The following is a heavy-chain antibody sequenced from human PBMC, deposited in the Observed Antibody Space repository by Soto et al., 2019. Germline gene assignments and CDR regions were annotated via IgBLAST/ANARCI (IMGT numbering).Heavy chain of an antibody. CDR1: GFTCSSYW. D-gene: IGHD2-15*01. CDR2: SNSDASST. V-gene: IGHV3-74*01. J-gene: IGHJ4*02. CDR3: VRTSMVVAAATREDY. Sequence: EVQLVESGGGLVQPGGSLRLSCAASGFTCSSYWMHWVRQAPGQGLVWVSRSNSDASSTSYADAVKGRFTISRDNATNTLYLQMNSLRAEDTAVYYCVRTSMVVAAATREDYWGQGTLVSVSS.